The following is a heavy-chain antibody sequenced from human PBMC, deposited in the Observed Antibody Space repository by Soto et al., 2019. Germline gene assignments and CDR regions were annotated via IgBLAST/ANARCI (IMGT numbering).Heavy chain of an antibody. D-gene: IGHD2-15*01. CDR2: IRSRGGST. Sequence: EVQLLESGGGLVQPGGSLTLSCAASGFTFTNYDMRWVRQPPGKGLEWVSVIRSRGGSTNYAGSVKGRFTVSRDNSKNTFYLQMNSLRAEDTAVYYCAKVFSSGSSCPTYYSYMDVWGKGTTVTVSS. V-gene: IGHV3-23*01. CDR1: GFTFTNYD. CDR3: AKVFSSGSSCPTYYSYMDV. J-gene: IGHJ6*03.